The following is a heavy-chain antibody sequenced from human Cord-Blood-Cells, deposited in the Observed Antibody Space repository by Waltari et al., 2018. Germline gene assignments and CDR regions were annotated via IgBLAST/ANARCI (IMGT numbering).Heavy chain of an antibody. CDR1: GGSFSGYY. CDR3: ARGDGGNKSLDY. J-gene: IGHJ4*02. D-gene: IGHD2-15*01. CDR2: INHSGST. Sequence: QVQLQQWGAGLLKPSETLSLTCAVYGGSFSGYYWSWIRQPPGKGLEWSGEINHSGSTNYNPSLKSRVTISVDTSKNQFSLKLSSVTAADTAVYYCARGDGGNKSLDYWGQGTLVTVSS. V-gene: IGHV4-34*01.